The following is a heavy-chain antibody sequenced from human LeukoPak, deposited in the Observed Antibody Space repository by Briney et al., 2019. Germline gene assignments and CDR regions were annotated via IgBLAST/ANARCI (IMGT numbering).Heavy chain of an antibody. J-gene: IGHJ4*02. CDR2: ISESDGTT. D-gene: IGHD5-24*01. V-gene: IGHV3-23*01. CDR1: GFMFNTYA. CDR3: CRDGYNYPFDY. Sequence: RTGGSLRLSCAASGFMFNTYAMTWARQVPGKGLEWVSRISESDGTTHYADSVKGRFTISRDNAKNSLYLQMNSLRAEDTAVYYCCRDGYNYPFDYWGQGTLVTVSS.